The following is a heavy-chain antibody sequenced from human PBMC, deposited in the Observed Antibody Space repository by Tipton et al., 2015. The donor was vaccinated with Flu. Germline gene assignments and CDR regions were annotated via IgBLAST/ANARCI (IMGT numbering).Heavy chain of an antibody. D-gene: IGHD3-9*01. CDR2: INANSGGT. CDR1: GYTFTGYH. CDR3: ASTQVLRYFDWLLSNLDY. J-gene: IGHJ4*02. Sequence: QVQLVQSGAEVKKPGASVKVSCKASGYTFTGYHMHWVRQAPGQGLEWMGWINANSGGTNYARKFQGRVTMTRDTSISTAYMELSRLRSDDTAVYYCASTQVLRYFDWLLSNLDYWGQGTLVTVSS. V-gene: IGHV1-2*02.